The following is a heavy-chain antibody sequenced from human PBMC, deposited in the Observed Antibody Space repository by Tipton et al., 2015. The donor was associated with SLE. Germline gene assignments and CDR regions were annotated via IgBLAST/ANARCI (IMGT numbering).Heavy chain of an antibody. Sequence: SLRLSCAASGFTFNNYNLHWVRQAPGKGLEWVAVIPYDGSNEYYADSVKGRFTISRDSSKNTLYLQMNTLRVEDTAVYYCARGTPDYGDYVDLRYRYYHDMDVWGQGTTVTVSS. J-gene: IGHJ6*02. D-gene: IGHD4-17*01. V-gene: IGHV3-30*04. CDR3: ARGTPDYGDYVDLRYRYYHDMDV. CDR2: IPYDGSNE. CDR1: GFTFNNYN.